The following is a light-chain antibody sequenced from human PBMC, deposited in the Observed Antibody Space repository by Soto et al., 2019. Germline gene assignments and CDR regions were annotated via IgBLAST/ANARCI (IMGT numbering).Light chain of an antibody. J-gene: IGKJ4*01. CDR3: QQYNNWPPGT. CDR1: QSVSSN. Sequence: EIVMTQSPATLSVSPGERATLSCRARQSVSSNLAWYQQKPGQAPRLLIYGASTRATGIPARFSGSGSGTEFTLTISSLQSEDFAVYYCQQYNNWPPGTFGGGTKVEIK. CDR2: GAS. V-gene: IGKV3-15*01.